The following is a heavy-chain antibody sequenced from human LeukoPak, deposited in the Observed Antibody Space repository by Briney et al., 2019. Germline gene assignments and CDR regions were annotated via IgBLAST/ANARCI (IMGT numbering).Heavy chain of an antibody. D-gene: IGHD3-3*01. CDR1: GYSFTTYW. CDR2: IYPADSDT. J-gene: IGHJ3*02. CDR3: ARHRRSGTLDGFDI. V-gene: IGHV5-51*01. Sequence: GESLKISCKASGYSFTTYWIGWVRQMPGRGLEWMGMIYPADSDTSHSPSFQGQVTISADKSISTAHLQWISRKASDTGMYYCARHRRSGTLDGFDIWGQGTVVSVSS.